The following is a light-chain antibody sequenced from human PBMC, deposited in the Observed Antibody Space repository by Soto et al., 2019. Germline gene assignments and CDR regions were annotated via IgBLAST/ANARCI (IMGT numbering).Light chain of an antibody. CDR2: GAS. J-gene: IGKJ3*01. Sequence: EIVMTQSPATLSVSPGERATLSCRASQSVSSNLAWYQQKPGQAPRLLIYGASTRATGIPARFSGSGSGTEFTLTISSLQSEDFAVYYCQQSSSTPPFTFGPGTKVDIK. V-gene: IGKV3-15*01. CDR3: QQSSSTPPFT. CDR1: QSVSSN.